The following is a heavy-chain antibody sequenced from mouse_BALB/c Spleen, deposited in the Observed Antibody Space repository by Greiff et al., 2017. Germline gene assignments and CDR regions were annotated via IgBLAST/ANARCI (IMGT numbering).Heavy chain of an antibody. CDR3: ASELGQGSFAY. V-gene: IGHV7-3*02. J-gene: IGHJ3*01. CDR1: GFTFTDYY. Sequence: EVMLVESGGGLVQPGGSLRLSCATSGFTFTDYYMSWVRQPPGKALEWLGFIRNKANGYTTEYSASVKGRFTISRDNSQSILYLQMNTLRAEDSATYYCASELGQGSFAYWGQGTLVTVSA. CDR2: IRNKANGYTT. D-gene: IGHD4-1*01.